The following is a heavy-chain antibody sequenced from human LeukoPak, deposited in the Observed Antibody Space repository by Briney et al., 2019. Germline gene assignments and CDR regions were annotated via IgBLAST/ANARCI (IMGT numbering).Heavy chain of an antibody. CDR2: INPNSGGT. CDR3: AREHSSSSGKVFDY. J-gene: IGHJ4*02. CDR1: GYTFPGYY. Sequence: GASVKVSCKASGYTFPGYYMHWVRQAPGQGLAWMGWINPNSGGTNYAQKFQGRVTMTRDTSISTAYMELSRLGSDDTAVYYCAREHSSSSGKVFDYWGQGTLVTVSS. V-gene: IGHV1-2*02. D-gene: IGHD6-6*01.